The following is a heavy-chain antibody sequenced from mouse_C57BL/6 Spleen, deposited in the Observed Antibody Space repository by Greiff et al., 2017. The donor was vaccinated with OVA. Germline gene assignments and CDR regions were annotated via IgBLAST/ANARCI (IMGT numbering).Heavy chain of an antibody. CDR1: GYTFTDYN. CDR2: INPNNGGT. CDR3: ARRGRYYAGAMDY. D-gene: IGHD1-1*01. V-gene: IGHV1-22*01. J-gene: IGHJ4*01. Sequence: VQLQQSGPELVKPGASVKMSCKASGYTFTDYNMHWVKQSHGKSLEWIGYINPNNGGTSYNQKFKGKATLTVNKSSSTAYMELRSLTSEDSAVYYGARRGRYYAGAMDYWGQGTSVTVSS.